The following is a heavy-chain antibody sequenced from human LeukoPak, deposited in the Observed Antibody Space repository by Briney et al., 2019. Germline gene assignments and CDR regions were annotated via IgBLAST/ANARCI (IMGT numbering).Heavy chain of an antibody. CDR3: ARGGLPGYSYGYYYYYYMDV. Sequence: ASVKVSCKASGYTFTSYGISWVRQAPGQGLEWMGWISAYNGNTNYAQKLQGRVTMTTDTSTSTAYMELRSLRSDDTAVYYCARGGLPGYSYGYYYYYYMDVWGKGTTVTVSS. CDR1: GYTFTSYG. J-gene: IGHJ6*03. V-gene: IGHV1-18*01. D-gene: IGHD5-18*01. CDR2: ISAYNGNT.